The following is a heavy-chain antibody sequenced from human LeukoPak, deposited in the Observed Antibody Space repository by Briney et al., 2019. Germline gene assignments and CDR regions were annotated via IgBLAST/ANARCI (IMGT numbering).Heavy chain of an antibody. CDR3: ARLGSIAAAGTPDY. CDR2: TSGTSSYT. V-gene: IGHV3-11*06. D-gene: IGHD6-13*01. CDR1: GFTFSDYY. J-gene: IGHJ4*02. Sequence: GGSLRLSCAASGFTFSDYYMSWTRQAPGKGLEWVSFTSGTSSYTTYADSVKGRFTISRDNAKNSLYLQMNSLRGEDTAVYYCARLGSIAAAGTPDYWGQGTLVTVSS.